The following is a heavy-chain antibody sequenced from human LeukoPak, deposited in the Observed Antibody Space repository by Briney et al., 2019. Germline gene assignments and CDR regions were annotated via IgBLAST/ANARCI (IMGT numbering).Heavy chain of an antibody. CDR2: ISSDGSGT. J-gene: IGHJ4*02. CDR3: VGDDYGDYVY. CDR1: GFTFNNYW. V-gene: IGHV3-74*01. Sequence: GGSLRLSCAASGFTFNNYWMHWVRHAPGKGLVWVSRISSDGSGTRYADSVRGRFTISRDNAKNTLYLQMNSLRAEDTAVYYCVGDDYGDYVYWGQGTLVTVSS. D-gene: IGHD4-17*01.